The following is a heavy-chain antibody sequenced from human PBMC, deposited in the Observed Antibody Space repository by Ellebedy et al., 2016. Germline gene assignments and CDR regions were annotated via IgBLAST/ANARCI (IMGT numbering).Heavy chain of an antibody. CDR3: ARGPPPPEWELLGSGYFFGMDV. V-gene: IGHV5-51*01. CDR1: GYTFTNYW. CDR2: IYPSGSHT. Sequence: GGSLRLXCQGSGYTFTNYWIAWVRQMPGKGLEWMGVIYPSGSHTTYSPSFQGQVTISVDKSISTAYLQWSRLEASDSANYYCARGPPPPEWELLGSGYFFGMDVWGQGTSVTVSS. D-gene: IGHD1-26*01. J-gene: IGHJ6*02.